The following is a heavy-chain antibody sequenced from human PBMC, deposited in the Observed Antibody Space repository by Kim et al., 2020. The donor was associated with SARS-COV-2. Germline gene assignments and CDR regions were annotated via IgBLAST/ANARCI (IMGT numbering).Heavy chain of an antibody. CDR2: ISSSSSYI. CDR3: ARDLGTIGLDMYSSSIGSY. J-gene: IGHJ4*02. V-gene: IGHV3-21*01. Sequence: GGSLRLSCAASGFTFSSYSMNWVRQAPGKGLEWVSSISSSSSYIYYADSVKGRFTISRDNAKNSLYLQMNSLRAEDTAVYYCARDLGTIGLDMYSSSIGSYWGQGTLVTVSS. CDR1: GFTFSSYS. D-gene: IGHD6-6*01.